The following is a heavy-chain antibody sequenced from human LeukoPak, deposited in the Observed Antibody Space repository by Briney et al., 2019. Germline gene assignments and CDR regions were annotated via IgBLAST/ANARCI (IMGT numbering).Heavy chain of an antibody. CDR3: ASRRDGYKGALEY. D-gene: IGHD5-24*01. CDR2: ISSSGTTI. J-gene: IGHJ4*02. V-gene: IGHV3-11*01. CDR1: GFTFSDYY. Sequence: GGSLRLSCAASGFTFSDYYMSWIRQAPGKGLEWVSYISSSGTTIYYADSVKGRFTISRDNAKNSLYLQMNSLRAEDMAVYYCASRRDGYKGALEYWGQGTLVTVSS.